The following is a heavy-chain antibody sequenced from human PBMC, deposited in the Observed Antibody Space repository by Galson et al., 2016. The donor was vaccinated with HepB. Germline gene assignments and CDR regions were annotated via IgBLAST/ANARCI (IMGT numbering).Heavy chain of an antibody. J-gene: IGHJ3*02. D-gene: IGHD2-15*01. CDR3: ARGRDIVVVVATRHAFGI. CDR2: IIPIFGTA. Sequence: SVKVSCKASGGTFSSYAIGWVRQAPGQGLEWMGGIIPIFGTANYAQKFQGRVTITADESTSTAYMELSSLRSEDTAMYYCARGRDIVVVVATRHAFGIWGQGTMVTVSS. CDR1: GGTFSSYA. V-gene: IGHV1-69*13.